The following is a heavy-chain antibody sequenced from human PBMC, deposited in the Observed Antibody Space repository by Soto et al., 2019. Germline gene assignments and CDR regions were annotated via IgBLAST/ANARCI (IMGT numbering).Heavy chain of an antibody. J-gene: IGHJ4*02. CDR3: ARDAPGVAPY. CDR1: GGSINSGDSY. V-gene: IGHV4-31*03. CDR2: INYRGST. D-gene: IGHD2-15*01. Sequence: QVQLQESGPGLVRPSQTLSLTCTVSGGSINSGDSYWNWIRQHPEKGLEWIGYINYRGSTFYNPSLKSRIIISVDTSKNHFSLKLSSVTAADTAVYYCARDAPGVAPYWGQGTLVTVSS.